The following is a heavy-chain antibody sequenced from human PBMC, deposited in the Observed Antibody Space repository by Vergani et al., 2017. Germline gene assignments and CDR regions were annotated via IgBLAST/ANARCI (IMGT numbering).Heavy chain of an antibody. V-gene: IGHV1-46*03. J-gene: IGHJ6*02. CDR3: ARDRERAVMDV. Sequence: QVQLVQSGAEVKKPGASVKVSCKASGYTFTSYYMHWVRQSPGQGLEWMGIINPSGGSTSYAQKFQGSVTMTRDTSTSTVYMELSSLRSEDTAVYYCARDRERAVMDVWGQGTTVTVSS. D-gene: IGHD1-26*01. CDR1: GYTFTSYY. CDR2: INPSGGST.